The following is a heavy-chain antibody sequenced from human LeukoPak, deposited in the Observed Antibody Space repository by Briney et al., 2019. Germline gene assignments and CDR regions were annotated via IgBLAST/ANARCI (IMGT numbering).Heavy chain of an antibody. J-gene: IGHJ5*02. CDR3: ARGRGWSRVDWFDP. Sequence: SETLSLTCTVSGGSISSYYWSRIRQPPGKGLEWIGYIYYSGSTNYNPSLKSRVTISVDTSKNQFSLKLSSVTAADTAVYYCARGRGWSRVDWFDPWGQGTLVTVSS. D-gene: IGHD6-19*01. CDR1: GGSISSYY. CDR2: IYYSGST. V-gene: IGHV4-59*01.